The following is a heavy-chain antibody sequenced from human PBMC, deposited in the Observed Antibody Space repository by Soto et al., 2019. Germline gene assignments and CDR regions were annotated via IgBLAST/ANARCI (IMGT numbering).Heavy chain of an antibody. Sequence: QVQLVQSGAEVKKPGSSVKVSCKASGGTFSSYTISWVRQAPGQGLEWMGRIIPILGIANYAQKFQGRVTITADKASSPADMELSSLRSEDTAVYYCARAEELHYWGQGTLVTVSS. CDR1: GGTFSSYT. V-gene: IGHV1-69*02. CDR3: ARAEELHY. J-gene: IGHJ4*02. D-gene: IGHD1-26*01. CDR2: IIPILGIA.